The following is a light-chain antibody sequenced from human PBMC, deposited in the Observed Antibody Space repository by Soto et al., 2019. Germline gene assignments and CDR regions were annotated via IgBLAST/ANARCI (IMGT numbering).Light chain of an antibody. V-gene: IGLV2-8*02. CDR1: SSDVGGYNY. J-gene: IGLJ1*01. CDR2: EVS. Sequence: QCVLTQPASVSRSPGQSITSSCTCTSSDVGGYNYVSWYQQRPGEAPKLIIYEVSPRPSRLPDRIFACTSGNPASLTVSGLQADDEANYYCSSFKGTNSFVFGTGTKV. CDR3: SSFKGTNSFV.